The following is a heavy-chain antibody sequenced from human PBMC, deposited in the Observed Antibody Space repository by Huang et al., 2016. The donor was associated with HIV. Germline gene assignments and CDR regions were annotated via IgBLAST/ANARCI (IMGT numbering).Heavy chain of an antibody. D-gene: IGHD1-1*01. CDR3: AKDLRWAVRDLYYHGMDA. J-gene: IGHJ6*02. Sequence: VQLLESGGGLVQPGGSLRLSCAASGFTFSAYGMNWVRQAPGKGLEWVSSISGNVGATYHADSLRGRVTSSRDNSNNTLYLHMKSLSADDTAIYYCAKDLRWAVRDLYYHGMDAWGQGTTVTVSS. CDR2: ISGNVGAT. V-gene: IGHV3-23*01. CDR1: GFTFSAYG.